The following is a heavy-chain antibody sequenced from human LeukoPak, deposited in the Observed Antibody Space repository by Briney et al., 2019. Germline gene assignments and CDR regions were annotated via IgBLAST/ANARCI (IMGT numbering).Heavy chain of an antibody. CDR1: GFTFSSYS. CDR2: ISSSSSYI. V-gene: IGHV3-21*01. Sequence: GGSLRLSCAASGFTFSSYSMNWVRQAPGKGLEWVSSISSSSSYIYYADSVKGRFTISRDNAKNSLYLQINSLRAEDTAVYYCARDIVYSSGWYWFDPWGQGTLVTVSS. D-gene: IGHD6-19*01. CDR3: ARDIVYSSGWYWFDP. J-gene: IGHJ5*02.